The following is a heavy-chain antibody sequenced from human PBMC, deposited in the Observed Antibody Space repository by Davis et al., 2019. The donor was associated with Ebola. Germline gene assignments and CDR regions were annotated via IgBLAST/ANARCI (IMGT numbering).Heavy chain of an antibody. CDR2: IKQDGGEK. CDR1: GFTFSSYW. CDR3: ARVLKDTVTTLDY. V-gene: IGHV3-7*01. Sequence: PGGSLRLSCAASGFTFSSYWMSWVRQAPGKGLEWVANIKQDGGEKYYVDSVKGRFTISRDNTKSSLYLQMNSLRAEDTAVYYCARVLKDTVTTLDYWGQGTLVTVSS. D-gene: IGHD4-11*01. J-gene: IGHJ4*02.